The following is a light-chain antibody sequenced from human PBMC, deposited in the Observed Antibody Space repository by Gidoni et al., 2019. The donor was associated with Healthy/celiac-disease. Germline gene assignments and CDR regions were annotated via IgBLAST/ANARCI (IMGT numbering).Light chain of an antibody. CDR3: QQYGSSPGCS. CDR2: GAS. CDR1: PSVSSSY. Sequence: ETALTQSPGTLSLSPGERATLSCRASPSVSSSYLAWYQQKPGQAPRLLIYGASSSATGLPDRFSGSGSGTDFTLTISRLEPEDFAVYYCQQYGSSPGCSFGQGTKLEIK. V-gene: IGKV3-20*01. J-gene: IGKJ2*04.